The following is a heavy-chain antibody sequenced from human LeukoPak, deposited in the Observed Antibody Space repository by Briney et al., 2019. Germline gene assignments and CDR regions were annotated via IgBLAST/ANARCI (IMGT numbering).Heavy chain of an antibody. J-gene: IGHJ4*02. V-gene: IGHV3-20*01. CDR2: FNWNGGST. D-gene: IGHD4-17*01. CDR3: ARVVDDYGDYSRFDY. Sequence: GAPRLPRSAPGFPLVGYWMSRVRPTPGEGVEGGSWFNWNGGSTGYADSVKGRFTISRDNAKNSLYLQMNSLRAEDTALYHCARVVDDYGDYSRFDYWGQGTLVTVSS. CDR1: GFPLVGYW.